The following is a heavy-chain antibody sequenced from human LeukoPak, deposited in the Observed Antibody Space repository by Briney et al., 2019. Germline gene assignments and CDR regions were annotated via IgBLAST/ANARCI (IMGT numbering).Heavy chain of an antibody. Sequence: SVKVSCKAFGGNFTSYSVSWVRQAPGQGFEYMGRIIPIFDTANYAQEFQGRVTITADEATATAYLELSSLTSEDTAVYYCAHSGNDYFDYWGQGTLITVSS. CDR3: AHSGNDYFDY. CDR1: GGNFTSYS. CDR2: IIPIFDTA. V-gene: IGHV1-69*13. D-gene: IGHD5-12*01. J-gene: IGHJ4*02.